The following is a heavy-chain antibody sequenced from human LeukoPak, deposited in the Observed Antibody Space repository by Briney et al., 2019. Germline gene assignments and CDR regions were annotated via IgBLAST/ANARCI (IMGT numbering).Heavy chain of an antibody. Sequence: GGSLRLSCAASGFTFTNYWMSWVRQAPGKGLEWVAVIWYDGSNKYYADSVKGRFTISRDNSKNTLYLQMNSLRAEDTAVYYCARGKYYDFWSGYPSLDYWGQGTLVTVSS. J-gene: IGHJ4*02. D-gene: IGHD3-3*01. CDR1: GFTFTNYW. CDR2: IWYDGSNK. CDR3: ARGKYYDFWSGYPSLDY. V-gene: IGHV3-33*08.